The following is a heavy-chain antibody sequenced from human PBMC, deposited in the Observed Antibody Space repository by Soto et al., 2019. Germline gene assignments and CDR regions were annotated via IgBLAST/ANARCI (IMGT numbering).Heavy chain of an antibody. CDR1: GGSFSGYY. J-gene: IGHJ6*02. D-gene: IGHD2-2*01. Sequence: SETLSLTCAVYGGSFSGYYWRWIRQPPGKGLEWIGEINHSGSTNYNPSLKSRVTISVDTSKNQFSLKLGSVTAAETAVYYCARDSIVVAPYGMDVWGQGTTVT. CDR3: ARDSIVVAPYGMDV. V-gene: IGHV4-34*01. CDR2: INHSGST.